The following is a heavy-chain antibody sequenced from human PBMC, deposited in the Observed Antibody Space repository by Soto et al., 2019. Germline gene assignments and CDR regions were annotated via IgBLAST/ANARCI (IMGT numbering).Heavy chain of an antibody. CDR3: ARAHYDILTGYSFLFDY. J-gene: IGHJ4*02. CDR1: GYTFTSYG. V-gene: IGHV1-18*01. D-gene: IGHD3-9*01. Sequence: ASVKVSCKASGYTFTSYGISWVRQAPGQGLEWMGWISAYNGNTNYAQKLQGRVTMTTDTSTSTAYMELRSLRSDDTAVYYCARAHYDILTGYSFLFDYWGQGTLVTVSS. CDR2: ISAYNGNT.